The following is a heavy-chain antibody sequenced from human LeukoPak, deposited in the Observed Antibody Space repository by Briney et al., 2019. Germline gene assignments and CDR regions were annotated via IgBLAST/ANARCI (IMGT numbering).Heavy chain of an antibody. CDR1: GGSISSSNR. Sequence: SETLSLTCAVSGGSISSSNRWSWVRQPPGKGLEWIGEIYHSGSTNYNPSLKSRVTISVDKSKNQFSLKLSSVTAADTAVYYCARLTIRADMVVTAIDDAFDIWGQGTMVTVSS. V-gene: IGHV4-4*02. J-gene: IGHJ3*02. CDR2: IYHSGST. D-gene: IGHD2-21*02. CDR3: ARLTIRADMVVTAIDDAFDI.